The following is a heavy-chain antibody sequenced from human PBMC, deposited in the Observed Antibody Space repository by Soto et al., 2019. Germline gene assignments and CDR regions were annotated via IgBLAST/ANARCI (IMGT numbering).Heavy chain of an antibody. D-gene: IGHD3-10*01. Sequence: ESGGGLVQPGGSLRLSCAASGFSFSTYWMHWVRQAPGKGLVWVSHINSDGSSTTYADSVKGRFTISRDNAKNTLYLQMNSLRVEDTAVYHCAQDYQGVWGQGTTVTVSS. CDR1: GFSFSTYW. CDR3: AQDYQGV. J-gene: IGHJ6*02. CDR2: INSDGSST. V-gene: IGHV3-74*02.